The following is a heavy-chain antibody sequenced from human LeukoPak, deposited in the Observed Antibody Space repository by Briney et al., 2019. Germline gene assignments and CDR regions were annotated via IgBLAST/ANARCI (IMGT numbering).Heavy chain of an antibody. D-gene: IGHD2-2*01. V-gene: IGHV3-30-3*01. J-gene: IGHJ3*02. CDR3: ARDVTYCSSTSCYAFDI. CDR1: GFTFSSYA. Sequence: GGSLRLSCAASGFTFSSYAMHWVRQAPGKGLEWVAIISYDGSNEYYADSVKGRFTISRDNSKNTLYVQTNSLRAEDTAVYYCARDVTYCSSTSCYAFDIWGQGTMVTVSS. CDR2: ISYDGSNE.